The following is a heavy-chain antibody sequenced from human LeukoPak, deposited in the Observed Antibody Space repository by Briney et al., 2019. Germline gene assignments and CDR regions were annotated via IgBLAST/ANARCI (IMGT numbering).Heavy chain of an antibody. CDR3: ARHGSTSSDDYFQH. D-gene: IGHD2/OR15-2a*01. CDR1: GGSMSSYY. Sequence: SETLSLTCTVSGGSMSSYYWSWIRQPPGKGLEWIGYIYYSGTTNYNPSLKSRDTMSVDTSMNQFSLKMSSVTAADTAVYYCARHGSTSSDDYFQHWGQGTLVTVSS. V-gene: IGHV4-59*08. CDR2: IYYSGTT. J-gene: IGHJ1*01.